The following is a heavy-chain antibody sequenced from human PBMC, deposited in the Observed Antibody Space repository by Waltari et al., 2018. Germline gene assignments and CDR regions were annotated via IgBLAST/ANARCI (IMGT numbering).Heavy chain of an antibody. D-gene: IGHD6-19*01. J-gene: IGHJ4*02. CDR2: ISGSGGST. CDR1: GFTFSSYA. Sequence: EVQLLESGGGLVQPGGSLRLSCAASGFTFSSYAMSWVRQAPGKGLAWVSAISGSGGSTYYADSGKGRFTISRDNSKNTLYLQMNSLRAEDTAVYYCAKKGGVAVAGYFDYWGQGTLVTVSS. CDR3: AKKGGVAVAGYFDY. V-gene: IGHV3-23*01.